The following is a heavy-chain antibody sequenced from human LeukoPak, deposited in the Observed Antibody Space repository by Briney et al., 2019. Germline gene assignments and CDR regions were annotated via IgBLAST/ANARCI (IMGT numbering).Heavy chain of an antibody. V-gene: IGHV4-39*01. CDR3: ARVDTAMGNAFDI. CDR2: IYYSGST. D-gene: IGHD5-18*01. Sequence: SETLSLTCTVSGGSISSSSYYWGWIRQPPGKGLEWIGSIYYSGSTYYNPSLKSRVTISVDTSKNQFSLELSSVTAADTAVYYCARVDTAMGNAFDIWGQGTMVTVSS. J-gene: IGHJ3*02. CDR1: GGSISSSSYY.